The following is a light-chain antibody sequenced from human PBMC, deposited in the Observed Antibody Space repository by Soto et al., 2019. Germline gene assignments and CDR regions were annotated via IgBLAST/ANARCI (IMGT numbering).Light chain of an antibody. V-gene: IGLV2-14*01. J-gene: IGLJ1*01. Sequence: QSALTQPASVSGSPGQSITISCTGTSRDVGGYNYVSWYQHHPGKAPKLLIYEVTYRPSGVSNRFSGSKSGNTASLTISGLPAEDEADYYCSSNTASSTYVFGTGTKLTVL. CDR2: EVT. CDR3: SSNTASSTYV. CDR1: SRDVGGYNY.